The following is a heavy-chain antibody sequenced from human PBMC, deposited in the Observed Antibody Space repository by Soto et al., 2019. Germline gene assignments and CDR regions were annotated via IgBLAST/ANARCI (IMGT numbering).Heavy chain of an antibody. D-gene: IGHD5-18*01. J-gene: IGHJ4*02. Sequence: GGSLRLSCASSGFTFSDFGMSWVRQAPGKGLEWVAVISYDGSNKYYADSVKGRFTISRDNSKNTLYLQMKSLRAEDTAVYYCAKGIQLEDYWGQGTLVTVSS. CDR2: ISYDGSNK. CDR1: GFTFSDFG. CDR3: AKGIQLEDY. V-gene: IGHV3-30*18.